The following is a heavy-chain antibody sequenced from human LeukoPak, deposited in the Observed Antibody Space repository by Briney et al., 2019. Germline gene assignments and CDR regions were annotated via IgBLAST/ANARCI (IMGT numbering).Heavy chain of an antibody. Sequence: PGGSLRLSCAASEFSVGSNYMTWVRQAPGKGLEWVSAISGSGGSTYYADSVKGRFTISRDNSKNTLYLQMNSLRAEDTAVYYCAKRYSPFDYWGQGTLVTVSS. CDR1: EFSVGSNY. CDR2: ISGSGGST. D-gene: IGHD5-18*01. V-gene: IGHV3-23*01. CDR3: AKRYSPFDY. J-gene: IGHJ4*02.